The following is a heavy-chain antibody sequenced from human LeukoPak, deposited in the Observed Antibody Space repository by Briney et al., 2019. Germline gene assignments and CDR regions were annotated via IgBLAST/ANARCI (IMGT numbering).Heavy chain of an antibody. Sequence: PSETLSLTCAVYGGSFSGYYWSWIRQPPGKGLEWIGEINHSGSTNYNPSLKSRVTISVDTSKNQFSLKLSSVTAADTAVYYCARGNSFTIFGVVVYNWFDPWGQGTLVTVSS. V-gene: IGHV4-34*01. CDR2: INHSGST. J-gene: IGHJ5*02. CDR3: ARGNSFTIFGVVVYNWFDP. D-gene: IGHD3-3*01. CDR1: GGSFSGYY.